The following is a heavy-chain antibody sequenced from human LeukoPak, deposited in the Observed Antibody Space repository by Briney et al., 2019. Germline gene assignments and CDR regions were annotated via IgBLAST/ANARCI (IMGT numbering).Heavy chain of an antibody. D-gene: IGHD2-2*01. CDR1: GFTFSSYE. CDR3: ARDSSEMSYNYYYYYMDV. V-gene: IGHV3-48*01. J-gene: IGHJ6*03. CDR2: ISSSSSAI. Sequence: GSLRLSCAASGFTFSSYEMNWVRQAPGKGLEWVSYISSSSSAIFYADSVKGRFTISRDNAKNSLYLQMNSLRAEDTAVYYCARDSSEMSYNYYYYYMDVWGKGTTVTVSS.